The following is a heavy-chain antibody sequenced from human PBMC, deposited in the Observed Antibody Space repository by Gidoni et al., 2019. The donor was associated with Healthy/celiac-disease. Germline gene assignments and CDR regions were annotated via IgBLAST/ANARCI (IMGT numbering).Heavy chain of an antibody. CDR1: GGSISSYY. J-gene: IGHJ5*01. Sequence: QVQLQESGPGLVKPSETLSLTCTVSGGSISSYYWTWIRQPPGKGLEWIGYIYYSGSTNYNPSLKSRVTISVDTSKNQFSLKLSSVTAADTAVYYCARGLYSSGWYDCWGQGTLVTVSS. V-gene: IGHV4-59*01. CDR3: ARGLYSSGWYDC. CDR2: IYYSGST. D-gene: IGHD6-19*01.